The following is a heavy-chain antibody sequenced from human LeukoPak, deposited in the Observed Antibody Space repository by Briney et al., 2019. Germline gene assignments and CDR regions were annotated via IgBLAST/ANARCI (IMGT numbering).Heavy chain of an antibody. D-gene: IGHD3-10*01. CDR1: GGSFSGYY. V-gene: IGHV4-34*01. Sequence: SETLSLTCAVYGGSFSGYYWSWIGPRPGQGREWIGEVNHSGSTNYNTSLSSRVTTSEDTSKNHFTLKLSSVTGADTAVYYCARGVWVGELYGDYCGEGTLGSVSS. J-gene: IGHJ4*02. CDR2: VNHSGST. CDR3: ARGVWVGELYGDY.